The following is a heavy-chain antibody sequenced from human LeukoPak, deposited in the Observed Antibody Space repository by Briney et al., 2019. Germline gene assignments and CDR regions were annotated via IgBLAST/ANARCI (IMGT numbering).Heavy chain of an antibody. CDR3: ARGGYSGYDYSHNFDY. CDR2: INPNSGGT. D-gene: IGHD5-12*01. J-gene: IGHJ4*02. V-gene: IGHV1-2*02. CDR1: GYTFTGYY. Sequence: ASVKVSCKASGYTFTGYYMHWVRQAPGQGLEWMGWINPNSGGTNYAQKFQGRVTMTRDTSISTAYMELSRLRSDDTAVYYCARGGYSGYDYSHNFDYWGQGTLVTVSS.